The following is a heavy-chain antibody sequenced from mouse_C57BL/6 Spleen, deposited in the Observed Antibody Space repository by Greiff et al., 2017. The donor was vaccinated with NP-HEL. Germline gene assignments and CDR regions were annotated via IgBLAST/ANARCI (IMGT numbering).Heavy chain of an antibody. CDR1: GFTFSDYG. J-gene: IGHJ4*01. Sequence: DVMLVESGGGLVKPGGSLKLSCAASGFTFSDYGMHWVRQAPEKGLEWVAYISSGSSTIYYADTVKGRFTISRDNAKNTLFLQMTSLRSEDTAMYYCARGPFDGDAMDYWGQGTSVTVSS. CDR3: ARGPFDGDAMDY. CDR2: ISSGSSTI. V-gene: IGHV5-17*01.